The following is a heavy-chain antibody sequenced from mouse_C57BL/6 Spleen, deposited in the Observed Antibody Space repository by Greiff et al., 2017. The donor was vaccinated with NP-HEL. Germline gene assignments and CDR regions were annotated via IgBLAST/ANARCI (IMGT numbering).Heavy chain of an antibody. V-gene: IGHV1-55*01. CDR3: ANCREYDPAGLAY. J-gene: IGHJ3*01. D-gene: IGHD2-14*01. Sequence: VQLQQPGAELVKPGASVKMSCKASGYTFTSYWITWVKQRPGQGLEWIGDIYPGSGSTNYNEKFKSKATLTVDTSSSTAYMQLSSLTSEDSAVYYCANCREYDPAGLAYWGQGTLVTVSA. CDR2: IYPGSGST. CDR1: GYTFTSYW.